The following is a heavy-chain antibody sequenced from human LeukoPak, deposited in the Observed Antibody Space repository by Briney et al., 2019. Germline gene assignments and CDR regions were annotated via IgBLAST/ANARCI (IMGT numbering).Heavy chain of an antibody. V-gene: IGHV4-34*01. Sequence: GSLRLSCAASGFTFSSYAMSWVRQPPGKGLEWIGEINHSGSTNYNPSLKSRVTISVDTSKNQFSLKLSSVTAADTAVYYCARGRRLRLGELSSSKASYYFDYWGQGTLVTVSS. D-gene: IGHD3-16*02. J-gene: IGHJ4*02. CDR2: INHSGST. CDR3: ARGRRLRLGELSSSKASYYFDY. CDR1: GFTFSSYA.